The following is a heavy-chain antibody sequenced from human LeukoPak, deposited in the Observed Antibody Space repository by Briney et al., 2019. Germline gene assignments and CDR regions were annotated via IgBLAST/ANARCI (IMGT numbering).Heavy chain of an antibody. D-gene: IGHD2-15*01. Sequence: NPSETLSLTCTVSGGSISSSSYYWGWIRQPPGKGLEWIGSIYYSGSTYYNPSLKSRVTISVDTSKNQFSLKLSSVTAADTAVYYCARLQYSLWGVVVVGDTDNWFDPWGQGTLVTVSS. J-gene: IGHJ5*02. CDR3: ARLQYSLWGVVVVGDTDNWFDP. V-gene: IGHV4-39*01. CDR2: IYYSGST. CDR1: GGSISSSSYY.